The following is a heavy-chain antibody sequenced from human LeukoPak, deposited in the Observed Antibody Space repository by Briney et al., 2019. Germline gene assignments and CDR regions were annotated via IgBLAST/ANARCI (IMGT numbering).Heavy chain of an antibody. V-gene: IGHV3-11*04. CDR3: AKDRCSNGIGCYYYYMDV. CDR2: ISSSGSTI. J-gene: IGHJ6*03. D-gene: IGHD2-8*01. Sequence: GGSLRLSCAASGFTFSDYYMSWIRQAPGKGLEWVSYISSSGSTIYYADSVKGRFTISRDNAKNSLYLQMNSLRAEDTAVYYCAKDRCSNGIGCYYYYMDVWGKGTTVTISS. CDR1: GFTFSDYY.